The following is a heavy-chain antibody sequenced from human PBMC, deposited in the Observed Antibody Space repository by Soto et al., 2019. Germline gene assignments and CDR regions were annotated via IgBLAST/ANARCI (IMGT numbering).Heavy chain of an antibody. Sequence: GGSLRLSCAASGFTFSSYSMNWVRQAPGKGLEWVSSISSSSSYIYYADSVKGRFTISRDNAKNSLYLQMNSLRAEDTAVYYCAFLPYCDILTGSYTHLIDYGMDVWCQGTSVTVSS. CDR2: ISSSSSYI. D-gene: IGHD3-9*01. V-gene: IGHV3-21*01. CDR1: GFTFSSYS. J-gene: IGHJ6*02. CDR3: AFLPYCDILTGSYTHLIDYGMDV.